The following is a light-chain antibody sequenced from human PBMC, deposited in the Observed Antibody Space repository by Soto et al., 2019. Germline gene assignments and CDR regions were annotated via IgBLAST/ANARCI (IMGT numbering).Light chain of an antibody. V-gene: IGKV4-1*01. CDR1: QSLLYSSNNKNY. CDR2: WAS. CDR3: LQHYGSLALT. J-gene: IGKJ4*01. Sequence: DIVMTQSPDSLAVSLGERATITCRSSQSLLYSSNNKNYLSWYQQKPGQVPKLLISWASTRESGVPDRFSGSGSGTDFTLTICSLQAEDVAFYYCLQHYGSLALTFGGGTKVEIK.